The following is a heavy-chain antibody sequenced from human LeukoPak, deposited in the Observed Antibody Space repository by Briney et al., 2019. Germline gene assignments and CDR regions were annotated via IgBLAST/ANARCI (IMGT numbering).Heavy chain of an antibody. CDR2: IKQDGSEK. CDR3: ARVGGYCSSTSCYDLHYYYYGMDV. J-gene: IGHJ6*02. V-gene: IGHV3-7*01. D-gene: IGHD2-2*01. CDR1: GFTFSSYW. Sequence: GGSLRLSCAASGFTFSSYWMSWVRQAPGKGLEWVANIKQDGSEKYYVDSVKGRFTTSRDNAKNSLYLQMNSLRAEDTAVYYCARVGGYCSSTSCYDLHYYYYGMDVWGQGTTVTVSS.